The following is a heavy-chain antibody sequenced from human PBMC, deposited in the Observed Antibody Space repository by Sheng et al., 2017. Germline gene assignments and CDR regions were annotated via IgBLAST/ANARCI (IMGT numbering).Heavy chain of an antibody. D-gene: IGHD6-13*01. Sequence: QVQLVESGGGVVQPGRSLRLSCAASGFTFSSYGMHWVRQAPGKGLEWVAVISYDGSNKYYADSVKGRFTISRDNSKNTLYLQMNSLRAEDTAVYYCAKSGVGSSWYNEYYFDYWGQGTLVTV. CDR2: ISYDGSNK. CDR3: AKSGVGSSWYNEYYFDY. V-gene: IGHV3-30*18. J-gene: IGHJ4*02. CDR1: GFTFSSYG.